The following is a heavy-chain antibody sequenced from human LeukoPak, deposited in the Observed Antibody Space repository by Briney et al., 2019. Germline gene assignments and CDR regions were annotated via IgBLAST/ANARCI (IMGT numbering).Heavy chain of an antibody. Sequence: PGGSLRLSCAASGFTVSSNYMSWVRQAPGKGLEWVSVFYAGGSTYYTDSVKGRFTISRDTSKNSLYLQMNSLRPEDTAVYYCAAKGNGYTGIYVFAHWGQGTLVTVSS. V-gene: IGHV3-66*01. J-gene: IGHJ4*02. D-gene: IGHD5-12*01. CDR2: FYAGGST. CDR1: GFTVSSNY. CDR3: AAKGNGYTGIYVFAH.